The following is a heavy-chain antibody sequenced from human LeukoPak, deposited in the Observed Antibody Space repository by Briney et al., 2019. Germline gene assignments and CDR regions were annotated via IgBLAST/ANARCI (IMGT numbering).Heavy chain of an antibody. CDR1: GFTFSSYG. Sequence: PGGSLRLSCAASGFTFSSYGMHWVRQAPGKGLEWVAFVRYDGSNKYYADSVKGRFTISRDNSKNTLYLQMNSLRAEDTAVYYCAKGGTHQLLYPWFDPWGQGTLVTVSS. V-gene: IGHV3-30*02. J-gene: IGHJ5*02. D-gene: IGHD2-2*02. CDR3: AKGGTHQLLYPWFDP. CDR2: VRYDGSNK.